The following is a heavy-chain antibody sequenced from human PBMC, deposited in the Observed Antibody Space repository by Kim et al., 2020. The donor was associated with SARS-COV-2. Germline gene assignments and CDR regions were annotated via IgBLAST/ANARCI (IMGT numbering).Heavy chain of an antibody. J-gene: IGHJ4*02. CDR3: ATTGYCSSISFHDSSGWYGNVEFDY. Sequence: GESLKISCKGSGYSFTSYWIGWVRQMPGKGLEWMGIIYPGDSDTRYSPSFQGQVTISADKSISTAYLQWSSLKASDTAMYYCATTGYCSSISFHDSSGWYGNVEFDYWGQGTLGTVSS. V-gene: IGHV5-51*01. CDR2: IYPGDSDT. D-gene: IGHD2-2*01. CDR1: GYSFTSYW.